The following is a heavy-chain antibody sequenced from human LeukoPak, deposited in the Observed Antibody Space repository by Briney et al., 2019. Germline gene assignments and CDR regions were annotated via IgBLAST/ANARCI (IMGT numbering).Heavy chain of an antibody. D-gene: IGHD3-10*01. CDR3: ARGGYGSGSYGRDNWLDP. Sequence: ASETLSLTCAVSGGSISSGGYSWSWIRQPPGKGLEWIGYIYHSGSTYYNPSLKSRVTISVDRSKNQFSPKLSSVTAAGTAVYYCARGGYGSGSYGRDNWLDPWGQGTLVTVSS. J-gene: IGHJ5*02. V-gene: IGHV4-30-2*01. CDR1: GGSISSGGYS. CDR2: IYHSGST.